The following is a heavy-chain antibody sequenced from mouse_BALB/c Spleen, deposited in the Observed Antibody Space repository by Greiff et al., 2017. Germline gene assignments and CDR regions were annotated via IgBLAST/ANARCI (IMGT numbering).Heavy chain of an antibody. CDR1: GYAFTNYL. V-gene: IGHV1-54*01. J-gene: IGHJ4*01. D-gene: IGHD2-14*01. Sequence: QVHVKQSGAELVRPGTSVKVSCKASGYAFTNYLIEGVKQRPGQGLEWIGVINPGSGGTNYNEKFKGKATLTADKSSSTAYMQLSSLTSDDSAVYFCARSGYRYDGSAMDYWGQGTSVTVSS. CDR3: ARSGYRYDGSAMDY. CDR2: INPGSGGT.